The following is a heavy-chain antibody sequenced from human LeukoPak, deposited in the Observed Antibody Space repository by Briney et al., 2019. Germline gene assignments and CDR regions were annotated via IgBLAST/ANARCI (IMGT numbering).Heavy chain of an antibody. Sequence: GGSLRLSCVASGFTFSSYEMNWVRQAPGKGLEWVSYISSSGSSTDYADSVKGRFTISRDNSKNSLYLQMNSLRTEDTALYYCAKPNSGYDHFDYWGQGTLVTVSS. J-gene: IGHJ4*02. V-gene: IGHV3-48*03. CDR2: ISSSGSST. CDR1: GFTFSSYE. D-gene: IGHD5-12*01. CDR3: AKPNSGYDHFDY.